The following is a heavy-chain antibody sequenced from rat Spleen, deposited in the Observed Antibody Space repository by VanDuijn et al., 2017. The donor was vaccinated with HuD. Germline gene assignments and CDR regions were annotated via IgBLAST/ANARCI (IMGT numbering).Heavy chain of an antibody. D-gene: IGHD5-1*01. V-gene: IGHV4-2*01. CDR3: TAGGLGGRNWFAY. J-gene: IGHJ3*01. Sequence: EVKLVESGGGLAQPGGSLKLSCAASGFNFNDYWMGWVRQAPGKGLEWIGEINQDSSTVKYSPSLKEKFTVSRDNAQNTLYLQMNKLGSEDTAMYYCTAGGLGGRNWFAYWGQGTLVTVSS. CDR2: INQDSSTV. CDR1: GFNFNDYW.